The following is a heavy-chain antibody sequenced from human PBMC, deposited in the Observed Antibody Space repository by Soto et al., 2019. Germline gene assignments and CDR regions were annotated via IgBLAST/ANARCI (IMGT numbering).Heavy chain of an antibody. Sequence: APVNGSWKAAGYTFRSYSVSWVRQAPGQGLECMGWISAYDGNTNLAQRFQGRVSMTTDTSTSTVYMELRRLRSDDMAVYYCASGKGGLYDILTGYWYAFDTWGQGTMVTLSS. D-gene: IGHD3-9*01. CDR3: ASGKGGLYDILTGYWYAFDT. V-gene: IGHV1-18*03. CDR2: ISAYDGNT. J-gene: IGHJ3*02. CDR1: GYTFRSYS.